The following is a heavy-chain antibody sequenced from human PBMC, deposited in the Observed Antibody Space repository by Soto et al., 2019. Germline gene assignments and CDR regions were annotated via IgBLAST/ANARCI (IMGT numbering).Heavy chain of an antibody. J-gene: IGHJ5*02. V-gene: IGHV3-23*01. Sequence: PXGSLRLSGSASGFTFSSYAMSWVRQAPGKGLEWVSAISGSGGSTYYADSVKGRFTISRDNSKNTLYLQMNSLRAEDTAVYYCAKGHSSSWYQFNWFDHWGQGPLFTVSS. D-gene: IGHD6-13*01. CDR1: GFTFSSYA. CDR2: ISGSGGST. CDR3: AKGHSSSWYQFNWFDH.